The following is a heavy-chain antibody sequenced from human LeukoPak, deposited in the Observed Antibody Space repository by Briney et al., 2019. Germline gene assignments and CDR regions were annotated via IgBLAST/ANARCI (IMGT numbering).Heavy chain of an antibody. CDR3: ARGRRRIVVVPAAIGWFDP. V-gene: IGHV4-34*01. D-gene: IGHD2-2*01. J-gene: IGHJ5*02. CDR1: GGSFSGYY. CDR2: INHSGST. Sequence: PSETLSLTCAVYGGSFSGYYWSWIRQPPGKGLEWIGEINHSGSTNYNPSLKSRVTISVDTSKIQFSLKLSSVTAADTAVYYCARGRRRIVVVPAAIGWFDPWGQGTLVTVSS.